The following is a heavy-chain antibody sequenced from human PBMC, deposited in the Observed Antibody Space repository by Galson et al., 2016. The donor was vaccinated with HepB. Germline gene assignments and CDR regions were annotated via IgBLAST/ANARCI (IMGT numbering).Heavy chain of an antibody. CDR2: LSSGGGTS. CDR3: AKPGSGWYVDY. V-gene: IGHV3-23*01. J-gene: IGHJ4*02. CDR1: GFPFSSYG. Sequence: LRLSCAASGFPFSSYGMTWVRQAPGKGLEWVSALSSGGGTSFYADAVKGRFTISRDISKNTLYLQMNSLRAEDTAVYYCAKPGSGWYVDYWGQGTLVTVSS. D-gene: IGHD6-19*01.